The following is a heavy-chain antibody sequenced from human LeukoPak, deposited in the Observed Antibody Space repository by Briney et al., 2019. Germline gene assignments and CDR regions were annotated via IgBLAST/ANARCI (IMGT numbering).Heavy chain of an antibody. V-gene: IGHV1-2*02. Sequence: ASVKVSRKASGYTFTGYYMHWVRQAPGQGLEWMGWINPNSGGTNYAQKFQGRVTMTRDTSISTAYMELSRLRSDDTAVYYCATTARRVLSRFDYWGQGTLVTVSS. CDR2: INPNSGGT. CDR1: GYTFTGYY. D-gene: IGHD6-6*01. CDR3: ATTARRVLSRFDY. J-gene: IGHJ4*02.